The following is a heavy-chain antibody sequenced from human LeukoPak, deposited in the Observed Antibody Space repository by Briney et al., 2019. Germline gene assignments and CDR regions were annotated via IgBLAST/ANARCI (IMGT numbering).Heavy chain of an antibody. CDR2: ISLSGSTI. D-gene: IGHD3-22*01. CDR3: ARVHSSGP. V-gene: IGHV3-48*03. Sequence: GGSLRLSCAASGFIFSSFEMNWVRQAPGKGLEWVSYISLSGSTIYYADSVKGRFTISRDNAKNSLYLQMNSLRAEDTAVYYCARVHSSGPWGQGTLVTVSS. CDR1: GFIFSSFE. J-gene: IGHJ4*02.